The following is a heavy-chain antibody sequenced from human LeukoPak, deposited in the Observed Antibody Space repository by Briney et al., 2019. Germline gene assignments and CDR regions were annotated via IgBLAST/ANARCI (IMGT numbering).Heavy chain of an antibody. J-gene: IGHJ4*02. CDR3: AREGSGWYYFDY. Sequence: PSETLSLTCTASGGSISSGSYYWSWIRQPAGQGLEWIGRINTSGSTNYNPSLKSRVTISVDTTKTQFSLKLSSVTAAATAVYYCAREGSGWYYFDYWGQGTLVTVSS. CDR1: GGSISSGSYY. CDR2: INTSGST. D-gene: IGHD6-19*01. V-gene: IGHV4-61*02.